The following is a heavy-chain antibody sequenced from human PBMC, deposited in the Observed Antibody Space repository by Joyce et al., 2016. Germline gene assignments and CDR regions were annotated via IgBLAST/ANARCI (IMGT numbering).Heavy chain of an antibody. D-gene: IGHD3-10*01. CDR1: NGFICRRDYY. CDR2: VYYSRSN. CDR3: ARVLTAYSYGLGSYPSAVDV. J-gene: IGHJ6*02. V-gene: IGHV4-39*01. Sequence: QLQLQESGPGLVKPSETLSLTCTVSNGFICRRDYYWGWIRQPPGKGLDWIGTVYYSRSNYYKPSLKTRVSNSVDTSKIQFSLRLSSVAAADTAVYYCARVLTAYSYGLGSYPSAVDVWGQGTTVIVSS.